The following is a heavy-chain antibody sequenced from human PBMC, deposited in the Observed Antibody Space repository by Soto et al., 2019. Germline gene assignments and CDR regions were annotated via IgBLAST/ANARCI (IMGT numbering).Heavy chain of an antibody. CDR3: ARQVSVVVVAARYNWFDP. CDR1: GGSISSGGYS. D-gene: IGHD2-15*01. CDR2: IYHSGST. J-gene: IGHJ5*02. Sequence: ASETLSLTCAVSGGSISSGGYSWSWIRQPPGKGLEWIGYIYHSGSTYYNPSLKSRVTISVDRSKNQFSLKLSSVTAADTAVYYCARQVSVVVVAARYNWFDPWGQGTLVTVSS. V-gene: IGHV4-30-2*01.